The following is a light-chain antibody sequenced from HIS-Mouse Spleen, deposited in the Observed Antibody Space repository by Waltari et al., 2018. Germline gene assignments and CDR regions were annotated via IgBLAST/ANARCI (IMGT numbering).Light chain of an antibody. Sequence: QSALTQPRSVSGSPGQSVTISCTGTSSDVGVYNYVPWYQQNPGKAPKLMIYDVSKRPSGVPDRFSGSKSGNTASLTISGLQAEDEADYYCCSYAGSYTFVVFGGGTKLTVL. CDR3: CSYAGSYTFVV. J-gene: IGLJ2*01. V-gene: IGLV2-11*01. CDR2: DVS. CDR1: SSDVGVYNY.